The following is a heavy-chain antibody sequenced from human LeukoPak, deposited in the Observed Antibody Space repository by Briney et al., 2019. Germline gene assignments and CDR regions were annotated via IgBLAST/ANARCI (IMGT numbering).Heavy chain of an antibody. CDR3: ARARSSGSHRVVNAFDV. CDR1: GFTFSTYS. J-gene: IGHJ3*01. Sequence: GGSLRLSCAASGFTFSTYSMNWVSQAPGKGLEWVSSISSSSTYIYYADSVKGRFTISRDNAKNSLYLQMNSLRAEDTAVYYCARARSSGSHRVVNAFDVWGQGTMVTVSS. CDR2: ISSSSTYI. V-gene: IGHV3-21*01. D-gene: IGHD1-26*01.